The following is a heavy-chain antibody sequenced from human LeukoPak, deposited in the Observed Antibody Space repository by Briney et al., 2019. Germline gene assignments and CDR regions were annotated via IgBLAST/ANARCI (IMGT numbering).Heavy chain of an antibody. CDR2: IYPGDSDT. J-gene: IGHJ4*02. CDR3: ARFGYYYDSSGYRGDY. V-gene: IGHV5-51*01. Sequence: GESLKISCKGSGYSFTSYWIGWVRQMPGKGLEWMGIIYPGDSDTRYSPSFQGQVTISADKSISTAYPQWSSLKASDTAMYYCARFGYYYDSSGYRGDYWGQGTLVTVSS. CDR1: GYSFTSYW. D-gene: IGHD3-22*01.